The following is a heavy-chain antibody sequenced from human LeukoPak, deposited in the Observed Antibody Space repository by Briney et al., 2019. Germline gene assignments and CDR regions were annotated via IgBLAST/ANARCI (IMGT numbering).Heavy chain of an antibody. CDR3: SRLRGYSYGYGDC. D-gene: IGHD5-18*01. Sequence: GGSLRLSCAASGFTFSSYSMNWVRQAPGKGLEWVSYISSSGSTIDYADSVKGRFTISRDNAKNSLYLQMNSLRAEDTAVYYCSRLRGYSYGYGDCWGQGTLVTVSS. CDR2: ISSSGSTI. CDR1: GFTFSSYS. J-gene: IGHJ4*02. V-gene: IGHV3-48*04.